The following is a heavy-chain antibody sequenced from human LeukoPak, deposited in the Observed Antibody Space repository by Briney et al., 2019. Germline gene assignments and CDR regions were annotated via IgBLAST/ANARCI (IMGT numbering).Heavy chain of an antibody. CDR3: ARVGAAADLDY. CDR1: GGSISSSNW. V-gene: IGHV4-4*02. CDR2: IYHSGST. Sequence: SGTLSLTCAVSGGSISSSNWWSWVRQPPGKGLEWIGEIYHSGSTNYNPSLKSRVTISVDTSKNQFSLKLSSVTAADTAVYYCARVGAAADLDYWGQGTLVTVSS. D-gene: IGHD6-13*01. J-gene: IGHJ4*02.